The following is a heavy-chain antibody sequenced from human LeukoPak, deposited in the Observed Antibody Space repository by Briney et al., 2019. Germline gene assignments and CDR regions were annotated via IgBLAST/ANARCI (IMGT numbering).Heavy chain of an antibody. Sequence: SEALSLTCTVSGGSISSYYWSWIRQPAGKGLEWIGRIYTSGSTNYNPSLKSRVTMSVDTSKNQFSLKLSSVTAADTAAYYCARARYCSSTSCPYYYYYYMDVWGKGTTVTVSS. D-gene: IGHD2-2*01. V-gene: IGHV4-4*07. CDR1: GGSISSYY. CDR2: IYTSGST. J-gene: IGHJ6*03. CDR3: ARARYCSSTSCPYYYYYYMDV.